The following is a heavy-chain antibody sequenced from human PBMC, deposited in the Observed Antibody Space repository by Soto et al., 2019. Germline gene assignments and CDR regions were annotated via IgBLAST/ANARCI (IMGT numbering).Heavy chain of an antibody. CDR2: IIPIFGTA. D-gene: IGHD3-22*01. CDR1: GGTFSSYA. Sequence: SVKVSCKASGGTFSSYAISWVRQAPGQGLEWMGGIIPIFGTANYAQRFQGRVTITADESTSTAYMELSSLRSEDTAVYYCARDQIVVRPRPYHYHYGMDVWGQGTTVTVSS. J-gene: IGHJ6*02. V-gene: IGHV1-69*13. CDR3: ARDQIVVRPRPYHYHYGMDV.